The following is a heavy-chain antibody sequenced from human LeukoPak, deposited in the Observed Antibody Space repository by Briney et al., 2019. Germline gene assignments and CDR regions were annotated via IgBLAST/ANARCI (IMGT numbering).Heavy chain of an antibody. CDR2: ISGSGGST. J-gene: IGHJ5*02. CDR3: TRDEVQLWPHSWFDP. Sequence: GGSLRLSCAASGFTFSSYGMSWVRQAPGKGLEWVSAISGSGGSTYYADSVKGRFTISRDNFKNMLYLQMNSLRAEDTAVYHCTRDEVQLWPHSWFDPWGQGTLVTVSS. V-gene: IGHV3-23*01. D-gene: IGHD5-24*01. CDR1: GFTFSSYG.